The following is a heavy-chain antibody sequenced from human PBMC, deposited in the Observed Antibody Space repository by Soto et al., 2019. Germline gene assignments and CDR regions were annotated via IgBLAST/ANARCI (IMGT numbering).Heavy chain of an antibody. Sequence: EVQLLESGGGLVQPGGSLRLSCAASGFTFSSYAMSWVRQAPGKGLEWVSAISGSGGSTYYADSGKGRFTISRDNSKNTLYLQMNSLRAEDTAVYYCAKEVGSYYYDSSGYLDYYYYYGMDVWGQGTTVTVSS. CDR3: AKEVGSYYYDSSGYLDYYYYYGMDV. D-gene: IGHD3-22*01. V-gene: IGHV3-23*01. CDR1: GFTFSSYA. J-gene: IGHJ6*02. CDR2: ISGSGGST.